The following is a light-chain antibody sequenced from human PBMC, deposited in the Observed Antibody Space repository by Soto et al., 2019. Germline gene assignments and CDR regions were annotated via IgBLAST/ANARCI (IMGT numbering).Light chain of an antibody. CDR3: QQYGRSPFT. V-gene: IGKV3-20*01. Sequence: EIVLTQSPGTLSLSPGERATLSCRASQTVTSSYLAWYQQKPGQAPRLLIYGASTRATGIPDRFSGSGSGTDFTLTISRPEPEDFAVYYCQQYGRSPFTFGQGTKLEIK. CDR1: QTVTSSY. CDR2: GAS. J-gene: IGKJ2*01.